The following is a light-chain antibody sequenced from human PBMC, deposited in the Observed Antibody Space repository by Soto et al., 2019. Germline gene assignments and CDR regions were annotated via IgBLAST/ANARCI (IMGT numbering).Light chain of an antibody. CDR2: EVS. CDR3: SSYTSSSTLV. V-gene: IGLV2-14*01. CDR1: SSDVGGYNY. Sequence: QSVLTQPASVSGSPGQSITISCTGTSSDVGGYNYVSWYQQHPGKAPKLMIYEVSNRPSGVSNRFSGSKSGNTASLTISGLQAEDEADYYFSSYTSSSTLVFGTGTKRTVL. J-gene: IGLJ1*01.